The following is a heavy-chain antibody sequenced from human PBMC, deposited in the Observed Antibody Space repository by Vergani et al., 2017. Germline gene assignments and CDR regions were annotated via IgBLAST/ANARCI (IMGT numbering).Heavy chain of an antibody. CDR2: IYTSGST. Sequence: QLHLQESGPGLVKPSETLSLTCSVSGVSIRTTSYYWGWIRQSPGKGLEWIGRIYTSGSTNYNPSLKSRVTISVDTSKNQFSLKLSSVTAADTAVYYCARDWGGHYYDSSGYYYSYYYGMDVWGQGTTVTVSS. CDR3: ARDWGGHYYDSSGYYYSYYYGMDV. V-gene: IGHV4-39*07. J-gene: IGHJ6*02. CDR1: GVSIRTTSYY. D-gene: IGHD3-22*01.